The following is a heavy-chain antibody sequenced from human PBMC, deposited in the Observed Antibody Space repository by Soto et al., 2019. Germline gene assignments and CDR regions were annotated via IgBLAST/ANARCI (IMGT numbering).Heavy chain of an antibody. CDR2: ISSSGSTI. Sequence: GGSLRLSCAASGFTFSSYSMNWVRQAPGKGLEWVSYISSSGSTIYYADSVKGRFTISRDNSKNTLYLQMNSLRAEDTAVYYCAKDFILRGYSSWYYFDYWGQGTLVTVSS. D-gene: IGHD6-13*01. V-gene: IGHV3-48*01. J-gene: IGHJ4*02. CDR3: AKDFILRGYSSWYYFDY. CDR1: GFTFSSYS.